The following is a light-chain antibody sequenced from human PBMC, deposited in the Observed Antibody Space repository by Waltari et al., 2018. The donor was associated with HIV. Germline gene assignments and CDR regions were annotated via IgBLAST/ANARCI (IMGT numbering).Light chain of an antibody. J-gene: IGLJ3*02. CDR1: ALPKKY. CDR2: VDT. Sequence: SYELTQPPSVSVSPGQTARITCPGDALPKKYASWYQQKSGQAPVLVIYVDTKRPSGVPEGFAGSSSVTMATLTISGAQVEDEADYYCYSSDSSGNHRVFGGGTKLTVL. CDR3: YSSDSSGNHRV. V-gene: IGLV3-10*01.